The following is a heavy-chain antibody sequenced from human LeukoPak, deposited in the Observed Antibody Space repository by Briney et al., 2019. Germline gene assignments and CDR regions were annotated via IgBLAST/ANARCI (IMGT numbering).Heavy chain of an antibody. CDR1: GFTFSTYS. J-gene: IGHJ4*02. CDR2: ISSSSSTI. V-gene: IGHV3-48*01. Sequence: GGSLRLSCAASGFTFSTYSMNWVRQAPGKGLEWISHISSSSSTIYADSVKGRFTISRDDAKNSLYLQMNSLRAEDTAVYYCARRLDYWGQGTLVTVSS. CDR3: ARRLDY.